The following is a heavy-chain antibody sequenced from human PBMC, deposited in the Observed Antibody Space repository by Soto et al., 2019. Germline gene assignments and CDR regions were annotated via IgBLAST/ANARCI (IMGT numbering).Heavy chain of an antibody. CDR1: GGTFSSYA. D-gene: IGHD3-16*02. CDR2: IIPIFGTA. V-gene: IGHV1-69*01. Sequence: QVQLVQSGAEVKKPGSSVKVSCKASGGTFSSYAISWVRQAPGQGLEWMGGIIPIFGTANYAQKFQGRVTITADESTSTADMELSSLRSEDTAVYYCARVPLGYRKYYFDYWGQGTLVTVSS. CDR3: ARVPLGYRKYYFDY. J-gene: IGHJ4*02.